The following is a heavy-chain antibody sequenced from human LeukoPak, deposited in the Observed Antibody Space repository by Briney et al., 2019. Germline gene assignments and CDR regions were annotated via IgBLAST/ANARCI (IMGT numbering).Heavy chain of an antibody. CDR3: ARTAQCSSGYPYYFDY. CDR1: GGTFSSYA. J-gene: IGHJ4*02. CDR2: IIPIFGTA. Sequence: SVKVSCKASGGTFSSYAISWVRQAPGQGLEWMGRIIPIFGTANYAQKFQGRVTITTDESTSIAYMELSSLRSEDTAVYYCARTAQCSSGYPYYFDYWGQGTLVTVSS. D-gene: IGHD3-22*01. V-gene: IGHV1-69*05.